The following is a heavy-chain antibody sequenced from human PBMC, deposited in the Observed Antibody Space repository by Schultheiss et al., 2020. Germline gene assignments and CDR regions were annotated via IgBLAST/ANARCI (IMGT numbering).Heavy chain of an antibody. V-gene: IGHV4-39*07. CDR1: GGSISSSSYY. J-gene: IGHJ4*02. D-gene: IGHD1-26*01. CDR3: ARDIVGATDY. CDR2: IYYSGGT. Sequence: SQPLSLTCTVSGGSISSSSYYWGWIRQPPGKGLEWIGSIYYSGGTYYSPSLKSRVTISVDTSKNQFSLKLSSVTAADTAVYFCARDIVGATDYWGQGTLVTVAS.